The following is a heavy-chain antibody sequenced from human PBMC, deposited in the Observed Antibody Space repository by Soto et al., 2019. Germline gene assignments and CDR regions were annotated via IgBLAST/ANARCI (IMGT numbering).Heavy chain of an antibody. D-gene: IGHD6-6*01. Sequence: SETLSLTCTVSGGSVSSGSYYWSWIRQPPGKGLEWIGYIYHSGSTYYNPSLKSRVTISVDRSKNQFSLKLSSVTAADTAVYYCAGGIAARPLGYWGQGTLVTVS. CDR1: GGSVSSGSYY. J-gene: IGHJ4*02. CDR2: IYHSGST. CDR3: AGGIAARPLGY. V-gene: IGHV4-30-2*01.